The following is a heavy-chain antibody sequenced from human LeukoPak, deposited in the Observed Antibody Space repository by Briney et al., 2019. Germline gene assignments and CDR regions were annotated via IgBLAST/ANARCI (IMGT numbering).Heavy chain of an antibody. D-gene: IGHD1-26*01. CDR1: GFSFSNFA. CDR2: VNINGGST. J-gene: IGHJ4*02. Sequence: PGGSLRLSCSASGFSFSNFAMHWVRQAPGKGLEYVSGVNINGGSTYYADSVKGRFTISRDNSKNTLYLQMNSLRVEDTALYYCARGVSGNYSPSDYWGQGTLVTVSS. CDR3: ARGVSGNYSPSDY. V-gene: IGHV3-64*04.